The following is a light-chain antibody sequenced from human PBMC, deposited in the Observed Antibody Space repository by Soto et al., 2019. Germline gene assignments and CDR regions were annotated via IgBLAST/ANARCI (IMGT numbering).Light chain of an antibody. CDR1: SSNIGANT. CDR3: AAWDDSLNGYV. V-gene: IGLV1-44*01. J-gene: IGLJ1*01. Sequence: QAALPQPPSASGTPGQRVTFSCSGSSSNIGANTVNWYQQLPGAAPKLLMYSHSQRPSGVPDRFSGSKSGTSASLAISGLQSDDEADYYCAAWDDSLNGYVFGTGTKVTVL. CDR2: SHS.